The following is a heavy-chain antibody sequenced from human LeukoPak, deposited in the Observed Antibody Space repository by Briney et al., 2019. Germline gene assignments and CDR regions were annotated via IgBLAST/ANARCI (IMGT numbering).Heavy chain of an antibody. J-gene: IGHJ6*03. CDR1: GGSISSDSFY. Sequence: SETLSLTCTVSGGSISSDSFYWNWIRQPAGKGLEWIGRVHPSGSTSYNPSLKSRVTISVDTSKNQFSMKLSSVTAADTAVYYCARDLSYVDDFWFERTHYMDVWGKGTTVTVSS. D-gene: IGHD3-3*01. CDR3: ARDLSYVDDFWFERTHYMDV. CDR2: VHPSGST. V-gene: IGHV4-61*02.